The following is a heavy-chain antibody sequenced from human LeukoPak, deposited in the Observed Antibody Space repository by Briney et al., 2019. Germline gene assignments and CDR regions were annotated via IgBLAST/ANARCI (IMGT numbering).Heavy chain of an antibody. D-gene: IGHD3-10*01. CDR2: FDPEDGET. V-gene: IGHV1-24*01. J-gene: IGHJ4*02. CDR1: GYTLTELS. Sequence: ASVKVSCKVSGYTLTELSMHWVRQAPGKGLEWMGGFDPEDGETIYAQKFQGRVTMTEDTSTDTAYMELSSLRSEDTAVYYCATTVRGVTRNQLYFDYWGQGTLVTVSS. CDR3: ATTVRGVTRNQLYFDY.